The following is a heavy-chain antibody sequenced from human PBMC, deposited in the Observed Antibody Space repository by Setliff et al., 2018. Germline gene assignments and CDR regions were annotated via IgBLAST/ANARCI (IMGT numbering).Heavy chain of an antibody. Sequence: SETLSLTCTVSGGSISSSSYYWGWIRQPPGKGLEWIGSIYYSGSTYYNPSLKSRVTISVDTSKSQFSLKLSSVTAADTAVYYCARVRVVVIGNYYYYYGMDVWGQGTTVTVSS. J-gene: IGHJ6*02. V-gene: IGHV4-39*07. D-gene: IGHD2-15*01. CDR2: IYYSGST. CDR1: GGSISSSSYY. CDR3: ARVRVVVIGNYYYYYGMDV.